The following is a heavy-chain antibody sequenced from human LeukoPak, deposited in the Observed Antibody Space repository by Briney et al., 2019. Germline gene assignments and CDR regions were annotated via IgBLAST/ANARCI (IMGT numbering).Heavy chain of an antibody. CDR3: ARAVDTAMGYYYYYMDV. CDR1: GFTFSNSW. Sequence: PGGSLRLSCAASGFTFSNSWMTWVRQAPKKGLEWVASINEDGGEIHYVDSVKGRFTISRDNAKNSLYLQMNSLRAEDTAVYYCARAVDTAMGYYYYYMDVWGKGTTVTVSS. CDR2: INEDGGEI. D-gene: IGHD5-18*01. V-gene: IGHV3-7*01. J-gene: IGHJ6*03.